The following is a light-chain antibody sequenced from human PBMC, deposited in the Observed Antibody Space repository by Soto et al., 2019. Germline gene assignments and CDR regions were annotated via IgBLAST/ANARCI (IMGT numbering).Light chain of an antibody. CDR2: GAS. Sequence: EIGFTLQPRSLSFYPKERATLSCRASQSVSSSYLAWYQQQPGQAPRLLIYGASSRATGIPDRFSGSGSRTDFTLTISILEPEDLAVYYYQQDSRPTQTFGQGTKVDIK. V-gene: IGKV3-20*01. CDR1: QSVSSSY. J-gene: IGKJ1*01. CDR3: QQDSRPTQT.